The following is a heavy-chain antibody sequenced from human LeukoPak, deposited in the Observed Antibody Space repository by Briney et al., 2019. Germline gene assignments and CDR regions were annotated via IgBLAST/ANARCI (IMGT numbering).Heavy chain of an antibody. V-gene: IGHV3-11*04. CDR3: ARAPRDKYMDV. D-gene: IGHD2-15*01. CDR1: GFTFSDYY. CDR2: ISSSGSTI. Sequence: PGGSLRLSCAASGFTFSDYYMSWIRQAPGKGLECVSYISSSGSTIWYADSVKGRCTISTDNDKNSLYLEMNSVRAEDTAVYYCARAPRDKYMDVWGKGTMVTVSS. J-gene: IGHJ6*03.